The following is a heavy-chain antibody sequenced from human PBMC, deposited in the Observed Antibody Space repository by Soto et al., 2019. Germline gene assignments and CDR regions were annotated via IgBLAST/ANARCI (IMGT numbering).Heavy chain of an antibody. D-gene: IGHD2-15*01. Sequence: GASVKVSCKASGGTFSSYAISWVRQAPGQGLEWMGGIIPIFGTANYAQKFQGRVTITADESTSTAYMELSSLRSEDTAVYYCARDWGYCSGGSCYSYYYGMDVWGQGTTVTVSS. CDR3: ARDWGYCSGGSCYSYYYGMDV. CDR2: IIPIFGTA. V-gene: IGHV1-69*13. CDR1: GGTFSSYA. J-gene: IGHJ6*02.